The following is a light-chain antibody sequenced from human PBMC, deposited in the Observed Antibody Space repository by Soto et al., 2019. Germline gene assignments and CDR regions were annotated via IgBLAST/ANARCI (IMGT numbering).Light chain of an antibody. V-gene: IGLV2-11*01. CDR1: SSNVGGYNY. CDR3: CSYAGSHTFV. J-gene: IGLJ1*01. Sequence: QSVLTQPRSVSGSPGQSVTISCTGSSSNVGGYNYVSWYQQHPGKAAKFMIYDVSKRPSGVPDRFSGSKSGNTASLTISGLLVEDEADYYCCSYAGSHTFVFGTGTKVTVL. CDR2: DVS.